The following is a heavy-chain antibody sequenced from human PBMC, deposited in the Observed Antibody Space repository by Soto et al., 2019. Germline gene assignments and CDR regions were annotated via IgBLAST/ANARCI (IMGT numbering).Heavy chain of an antibody. D-gene: IGHD3-10*01. CDR3: ARDVSPGSSTLYLDAFDI. CDR2: IKQDGSKK. Sequence: EVQLEESGGGLVQPGGTLRRSCAATGFTLSMYWMTWVRQAPGRGLEWVANIKQDGSKKSYLDSVRGRFTISRDNVRNSPYLQMDSLRAEDTALYYCARDVSPGSSTLYLDAFDIWGQGTMVIVSS. V-gene: IGHV3-7*05. CDR1: GFTLSMYW. J-gene: IGHJ3*02.